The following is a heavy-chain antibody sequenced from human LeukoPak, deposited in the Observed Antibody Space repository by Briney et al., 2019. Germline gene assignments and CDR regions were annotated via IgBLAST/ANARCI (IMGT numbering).Heavy chain of an antibody. D-gene: IGHD3-9*01. CDR1: GGSISSYY. CDR2: IYYSGST. J-gene: IGHJ4*02. Sequence: SETLSLTCTVSGGSISSYYWSWIRQPPGEGLEWIGYIYYSGSTNYNPSLKSRVTTPVGTSKNQFSLNLSSVTAADTAVYYCARHNADYDILTGYSHFHYYFDYWGQGTLVTVSS. CDR3: ARHNADYDILTGYSHFHYYFDY. V-gene: IGHV4-59*08.